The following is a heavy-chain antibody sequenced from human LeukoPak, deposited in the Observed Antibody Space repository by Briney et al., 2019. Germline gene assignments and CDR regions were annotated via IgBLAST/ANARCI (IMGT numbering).Heavy chain of an antibody. CDR2: ISSSSSYI. V-gene: IGHV3-21*01. CDR3: ARDSGYYYGSGSYEIDY. D-gene: IGHD3-10*01. CDR1: GFTFSSYR. Sequence: GGSLRLSCAASGFTFSSYRMNWVRQAPGKGLEWVSSISSSSSYIYYADSVKGRFTISRDNAKNSLYLQMNSLRAEDTAVYYCARDSGYYYGSGSYEIDYWGQGTLVTVSS. J-gene: IGHJ4*02.